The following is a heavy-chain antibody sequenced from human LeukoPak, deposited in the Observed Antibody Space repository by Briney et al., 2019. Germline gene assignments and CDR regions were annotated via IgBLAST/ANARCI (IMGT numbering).Heavy chain of an antibody. CDR3: ARGSHYYDTDRGYGY. V-gene: IGHV3-21*01. D-gene: IGHD3-22*01. J-gene: IGHJ4*02. CDR2: ISSSSSYI. Sequence: GGSLRLSCAASGFTFSSYSMNWVRQAPGKGLEWVSSISSSSSYIYYADSVKGRFTISRDNAKNSLYLQMNSLRAEDTAVYYRARGSHYYDTDRGYGYWGQGTLVTVSS. CDR1: GFTFSSYS.